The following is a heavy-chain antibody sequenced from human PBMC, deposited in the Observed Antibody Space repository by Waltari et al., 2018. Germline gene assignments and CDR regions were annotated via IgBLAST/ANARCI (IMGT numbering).Heavy chain of an antibody. D-gene: IGHD3-3*01. CDR1: GLVFSSFS. CDR3: TTQNTFWSWSY. CDR2: IRRKAYGGTP. Sequence: EVQLVESGGGLTQPGRSLRLSCTTSGLVFSSFSISWVRQAPGRGREWVGVIRRKAYGGTPKYAASGRDRLTMSRDDSKSIAYLEMNSLKTEDTAMYFCTTQNTFWSWSYWGRGTLVTVSS. J-gene: IGHJ4*02. V-gene: IGHV3-49*04.